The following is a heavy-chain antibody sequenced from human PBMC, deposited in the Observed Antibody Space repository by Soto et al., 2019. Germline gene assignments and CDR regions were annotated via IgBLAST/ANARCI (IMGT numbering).Heavy chain of an antibody. CDR2: IYYSGST. D-gene: IGHD6-6*01. CDR3: ARPRRGSSSAGYDY. J-gene: IGHJ4*02. V-gene: IGHV4-39*01. Sequence: SETLSLTCTVSGGSISSSSYNWGWIRQPPGKGLEWIGSIYYSGSTYYNPSLKSRVTISVDTSKNQFSLKLSSVTAADTAVYYCARPRRGSSSAGYDYWGQGTLVTVSS. CDR1: GGSISSSSYN.